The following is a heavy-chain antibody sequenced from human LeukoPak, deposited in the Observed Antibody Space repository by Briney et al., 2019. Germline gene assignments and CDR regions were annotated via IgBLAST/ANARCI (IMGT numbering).Heavy chain of an antibody. D-gene: IGHD6-13*01. CDR2: IKQDGRDK. Sequence: GGSLTLSCVASGFTFSSYWVGWVRQAPGGGLEWVANIKQDGRDKYYVDSVKGRFTISRDNAKNSLSLQMNSLRAEDTAVYYCASGQKLGFWGQGTLVTVSS. J-gene: IGHJ4*02. V-gene: IGHV3-7*01. CDR1: GFTFSSYW. CDR3: ASGQKLGF.